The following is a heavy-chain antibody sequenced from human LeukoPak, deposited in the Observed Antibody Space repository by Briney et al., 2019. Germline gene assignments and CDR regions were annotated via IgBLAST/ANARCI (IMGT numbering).Heavy chain of an antibody. CDR2: ISYDGSNK. Sequence: GGSLRLSCAASGFTFSSYAMHWVRQAPGKGLEWVAVISYDGSNKYYADSVKGRFTISRDNSKNTLYLQMNSLRAEDTAVYYCARDLILLCFGEEVYYYYGMDVWGQGITVTVSS. D-gene: IGHD3-10*01. J-gene: IGHJ6*02. CDR1: GFTFSSYA. V-gene: IGHV3-30-3*01. CDR3: ARDLILLCFGEEVYYYYGMDV.